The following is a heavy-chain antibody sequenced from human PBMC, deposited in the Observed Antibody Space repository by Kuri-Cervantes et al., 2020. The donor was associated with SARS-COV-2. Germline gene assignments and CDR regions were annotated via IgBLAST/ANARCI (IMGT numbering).Heavy chain of an antibody. J-gene: IGHJ4*02. Sequence: GESLKISCAASGFTFDDYTMHWVRQAPGKGLEWVALISWDGGSTYYADSVKGLFTISRDNSKNSLYLQMNSLRTEDTALYYCAKDIWSSSSGPLDYWGQGTLVTVSS. V-gene: IGHV3-43*01. D-gene: IGHD6-6*01. CDR1: GFTFDDYT. CDR3: AKDIWSSSSGPLDY. CDR2: ISWDGGST.